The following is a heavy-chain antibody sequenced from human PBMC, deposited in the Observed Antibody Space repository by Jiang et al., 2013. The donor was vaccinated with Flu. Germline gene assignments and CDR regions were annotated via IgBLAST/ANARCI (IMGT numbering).Heavy chain of an antibody. CDR1: GGSISSSNW. Sequence: PGLVKPSGTLSLTCAVSGGSISSSNWWSWVRQPPGKGLEWIGEIYHSGSTNYNPSLKSRVTISVDKSKNQFSLKLSSVTAADTAVYYCATSRRGYSSGWYYSDAFDIWGQGTMVTVSS. J-gene: IGHJ3*02. V-gene: IGHV4-4*02. CDR3: ATSRRGYSSGWYYSDAFDI. D-gene: IGHD6-19*01. CDR2: IYHSGST.